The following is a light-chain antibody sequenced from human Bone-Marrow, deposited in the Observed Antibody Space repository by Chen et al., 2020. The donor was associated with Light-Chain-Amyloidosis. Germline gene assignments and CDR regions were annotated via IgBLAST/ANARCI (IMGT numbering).Light chain of an antibody. CDR3: QVWDRSSDRPV. J-gene: IGLJ3*02. CDR1: NIGSTS. CDR2: DDS. V-gene: IGLV3-21*02. Sequence: SYVLTQPSSVSVAPGQTATIACGGNNIGSTSVHWYQQTPGQAPLLVVYDDSDRPSGIPGRLAGSDSGNTATLTISRVEAGDGADYYCQVWDRSSDRPVFGGGTKLTVL.